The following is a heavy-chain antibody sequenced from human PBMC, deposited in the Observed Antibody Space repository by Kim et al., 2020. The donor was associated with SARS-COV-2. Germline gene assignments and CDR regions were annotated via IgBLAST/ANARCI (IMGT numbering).Heavy chain of an antibody. CDR3: ARAFKGPDCSSTSCNTVSWFDP. J-gene: IGHJ5*02. Sequence: SETLSLTCAVSGGSISSGGYSWSWIRQPPGKGLEWIGYIYHSGSTYYNPSLKSRVTISVDRSKNQFSLKLSSVTAADTAVYYCARAFKGPDCSSTSCNTVSWFDPWGQGTLVTVSS. CDR1: GGSISSGGYS. V-gene: IGHV4-30-2*01. D-gene: IGHD2-2*01. CDR2: IYHSGST.